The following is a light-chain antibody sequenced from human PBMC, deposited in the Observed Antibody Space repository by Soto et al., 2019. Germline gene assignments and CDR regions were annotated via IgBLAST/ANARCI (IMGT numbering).Light chain of an antibody. CDR3: QQYSNWPRT. J-gene: IGKJ1*01. V-gene: IGKV3-15*01. CDR2: GAS. CDR1: QSVSNN. Sequence: EIVLTQSPGTLSLSPGERATLSCRSSQSVSNNYLAWYQQKPGQAPRPLIYGASTRATGIPARFSGSGSGTEFTLTISSLQSEDFAVYYCQQYSNWPRTFGQGTKVDI.